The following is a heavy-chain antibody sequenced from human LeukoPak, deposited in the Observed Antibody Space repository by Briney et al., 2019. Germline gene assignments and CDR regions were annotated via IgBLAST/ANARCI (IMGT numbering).Heavy chain of an antibody. D-gene: IGHD4-17*01. Sequence: GGSLRLSCAASGFNFNTYTMNWVRQTPGKGLEWVSSISSDSSYIYYADAVHGRFTVSRDNAKYSLYLQMNSLRAEDTAVYYCVRGSYGAYDYWGQGSLVTVSS. J-gene: IGHJ4*02. CDR1: GFNFNTYT. CDR2: ISSDSSYI. CDR3: VRGSYGAYDY. V-gene: IGHV3-21*01.